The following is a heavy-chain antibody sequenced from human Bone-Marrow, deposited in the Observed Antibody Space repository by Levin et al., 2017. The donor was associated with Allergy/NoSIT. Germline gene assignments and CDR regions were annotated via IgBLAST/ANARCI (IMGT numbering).Heavy chain of an antibody. J-gene: IGHJ6*03. D-gene: IGHD6-6*01. CDR2: INTYHGGT. CDR3: ARQLSFLNYYMDV. V-gene: IGHV1-18*01. CDR1: GYTFTRFG. Sequence: AASVKVSCKASGYTFTRFGISWVRQAPGQGLEWMGWINTYHGGTNFAQSLQDRLTMTTDTSTNTSYMELRSLRSDDTAVYYCARQLSFLNYYMDVWGEGTTVTVSS.